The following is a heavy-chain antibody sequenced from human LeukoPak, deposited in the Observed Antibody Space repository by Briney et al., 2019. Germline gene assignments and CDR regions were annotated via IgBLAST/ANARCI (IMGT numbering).Heavy chain of an antibody. J-gene: IGHJ6*03. Sequence: GRSLRLSCAASGFTFSSYGMHWVRQAPGKGLEWVAVIWCDGSNKYYADSVKGRFTISRDNSKNTLYLQMNSLRAEDTAVYYCAKWSGSKPRWYYYYMDVWGKGTTVTVSS. D-gene: IGHD1-26*01. CDR2: IWCDGSNK. V-gene: IGHV3-33*06. CDR3: AKWSGSKPRWYYYYMDV. CDR1: GFTFSSYG.